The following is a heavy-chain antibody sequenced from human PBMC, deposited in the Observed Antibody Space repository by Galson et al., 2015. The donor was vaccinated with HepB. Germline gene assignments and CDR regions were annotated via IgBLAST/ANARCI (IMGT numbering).Heavy chain of an antibody. D-gene: IGHD6-25*01. CDR1: GFTFSDDY. CDR3: ARARGSGPGAHFDY. J-gene: IGHJ4*02. CDR2: ISDSGSYK. Sequence: SLRLSCAASGFTFSDDYMSWIRQAPGKGLEWVSYISDSGSYKNLADSVKGRFTISRDNAKKSLYLQMNSLRAEDTAVYFCARARGSGPGAHFDYWGQGTVVTVSS. V-gene: IGHV3-11*05.